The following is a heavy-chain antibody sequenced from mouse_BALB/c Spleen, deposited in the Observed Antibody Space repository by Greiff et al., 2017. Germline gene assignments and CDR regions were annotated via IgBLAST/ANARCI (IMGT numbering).Heavy chain of an antibody. CDR2: ISSGGSYT. CDR3: TGGLAWFAY. J-gene: IGHJ3*01. Sequence: EVKLVESGGGLVKPGGSLKLSCAASGFTFSSYTMSWVRQTPEKRQEWVATISSGGSYTYYPDSVKGRFTISRDNAKNTLYLQMSSLKSEDTAMYYCTGGLAWFAYWGQGTLVTVSA. CDR1: GFTFSSYT. D-gene: IGHD6-1*01. V-gene: IGHV5-6-4*01.